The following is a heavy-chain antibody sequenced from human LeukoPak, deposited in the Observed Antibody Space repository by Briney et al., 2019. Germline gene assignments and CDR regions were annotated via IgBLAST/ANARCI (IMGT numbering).Heavy chain of an antibody. Sequence: PGGSLRLSCAASGFIFSDYGMHWVRQSPGRGLEWVTFIKFDGTTYYADSVRGRFTISKDNSKNTLDLQMNRLREEDTAIYYCAYFESYGAGHWAQGTLVPVSS. D-gene: IGHD3-9*01. CDR3: AYFESYGAGH. CDR1: GFIFSDYG. V-gene: IGHV3-30*02. J-gene: IGHJ4*02. CDR2: IKFDGTT.